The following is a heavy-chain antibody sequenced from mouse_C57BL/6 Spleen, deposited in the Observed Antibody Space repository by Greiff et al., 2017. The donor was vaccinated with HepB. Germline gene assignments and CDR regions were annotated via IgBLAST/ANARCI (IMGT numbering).Heavy chain of an antibody. CDR1: GYTFTDYN. CDR3: ARGRANWDWYFDV. D-gene: IGHD4-1*01. J-gene: IGHJ1*03. CDR2: INPNNGGT. V-gene: IGHV1-18*01. Sequence: EVQRVESGPELVKPGASVKIPCKASGYTFTDYNMDWVKQSHGKSLEWIGDINPNNGGTIYNQKFKGKATLTVDKSSSTAYMELRSLTSEDTAVYYCARGRANWDWYFDVWGTGTTVTVSS.